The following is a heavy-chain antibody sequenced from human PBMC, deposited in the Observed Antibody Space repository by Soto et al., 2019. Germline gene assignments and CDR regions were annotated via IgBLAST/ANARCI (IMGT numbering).Heavy chain of an antibody. CDR2: INAGNGNT. Sequence: QVQLVQSGAEVKKPGASVKVSCKASGYTFTSYAMHWVRQAPGQRLEWMGWINAGNGNTKYSQKFQGRVTITRDTSASTAYMELSSLRSEDTAVYYCAGGRRSYYYYYMDVWGKGTTVTVSS. J-gene: IGHJ6*03. V-gene: IGHV1-3*01. CDR3: AGGRRSYYYYYMDV. CDR1: GYTFTSYA. D-gene: IGHD3-16*01.